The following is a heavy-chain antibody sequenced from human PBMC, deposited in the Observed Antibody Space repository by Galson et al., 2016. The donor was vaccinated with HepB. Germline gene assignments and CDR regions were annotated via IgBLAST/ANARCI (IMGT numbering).Heavy chain of an antibody. CDR2: ISTDNGHT. V-gene: IGHV1-18*04. CDR1: GYTFTSNG. J-gene: IGHJ5*02. Sequence: SVKVSCKASGYTFTSNGISWVRQAPGQGLEWVGWISTDNGHTNYAQKLQGRVTMTTDTSTSTVYMELRSLRPDDTAVYYCARDLGYCTSSSCYRNWFDPWGQGTLVTVSS. CDR3: ARDLGYCTSSSCYRNWFDP. D-gene: IGHD2-2*01.